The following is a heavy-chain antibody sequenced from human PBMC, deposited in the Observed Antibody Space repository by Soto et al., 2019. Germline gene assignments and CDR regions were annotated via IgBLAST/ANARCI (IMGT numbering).Heavy chain of an antibody. CDR1: GFTFENYA. V-gene: IGHV3-23*01. CDR3: AKDSWAIFGVPAGEYYAMDV. Sequence: GSLKISCVASGFTFENYAMSWVRQAPGKGLEWVSAISGSGGTTYYSDSVKGRFTISRDNSKNTVYLQMNDLRVEDAAEYFCAKDSWAIFGVPAGEYYAMDVWGHGTTVTVSS. J-gene: IGHJ6*02. CDR2: ISGSGGTT. D-gene: IGHD3-3*01.